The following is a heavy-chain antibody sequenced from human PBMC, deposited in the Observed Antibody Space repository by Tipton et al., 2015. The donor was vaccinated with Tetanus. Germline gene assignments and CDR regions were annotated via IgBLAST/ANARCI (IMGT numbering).Heavy chain of an antibody. J-gene: IGHJ4*02. CDR2: IYYSGST. CDR3: ARSACSGGSCYDIVVVTAIPDY. D-gene: IGHD2-21*02. Sequence: TLSLTCTVSGGSISSSSYYWGWIRQPPGKGLEWIGNIYYSGSTYYNPSLKSRVTISVDTSKNQFSLKLSSVTAADTAVYYCARSACSGGSCYDIVVVTAIPDYWGQGTLVTVSS. CDR1: GGSISSSSYY. V-gene: IGHV4-39*07.